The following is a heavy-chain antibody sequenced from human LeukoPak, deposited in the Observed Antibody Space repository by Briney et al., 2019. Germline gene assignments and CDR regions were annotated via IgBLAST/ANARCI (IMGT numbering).Heavy chain of an antibody. CDR2: IIPIFGTA. CDR3: ARASNDYGDYQYFQH. V-gene: IGHV1-69*06. J-gene: IGHJ1*01. D-gene: IGHD4-17*01. Sequence: GSSVKVSCKASGGTFSSYAISWVRQAPGQGLEWMGGIIPIFGTANYAQEFQGRVTITADKSTSTAYMELSSLRSEDTAVYYCARASNDYGDYQYFQHWGQGTLVTVSS. CDR1: GGTFSSYA.